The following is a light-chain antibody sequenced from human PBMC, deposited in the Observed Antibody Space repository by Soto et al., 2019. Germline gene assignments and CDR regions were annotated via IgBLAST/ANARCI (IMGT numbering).Light chain of an antibody. Sequence: QSVLTQPPSTSGTPGQRVTISCSGDSSNIAKNYVYWYQQVPGMAPKLLIYSDNQRTSGVPDRFSGSKSGTSASLAISGLRSEDEADYYCAAWDDPLSGYGFGGGTKLTVL. CDR2: SDN. V-gene: IGLV1-47*02. CDR3: AAWDDPLSGYG. J-gene: IGLJ2*01. CDR1: SSNIAKNY.